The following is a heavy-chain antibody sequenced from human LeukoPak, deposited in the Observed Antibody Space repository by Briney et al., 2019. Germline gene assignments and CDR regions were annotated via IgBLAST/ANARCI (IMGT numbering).Heavy chain of an antibody. V-gene: IGHV3-33*01. J-gene: IGHJ4*02. Sequence: GGSLRLSCAASGFTFSNYGMHWVRQAPGKGLEWVALISFDGSQKYYADSVKGRFTISRDNSKNTLYLQMNSLRAEDTAVYYCARERATYYYDSLDYWGQGTLVTVSS. D-gene: IGHD3-22*01. CDR3: ARERATYYYDSLDY. CDR2: ISFDGSQK. CDR1: GFTFSNYG.